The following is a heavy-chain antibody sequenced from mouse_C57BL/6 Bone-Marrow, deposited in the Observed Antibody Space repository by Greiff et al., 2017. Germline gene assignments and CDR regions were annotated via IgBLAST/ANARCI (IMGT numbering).Heavy chain of an antibody. CDR2: IYPRSGNT. Sequence: VMLVESGAELARPGASVKLSCKASGYTFTSYGISWVKQRTGQGLEWIGEIYPRSGNTYYNEKFKGKATLTADKSSSTAYMELRSLTSEDSAVYFCARRGIYYYGSADYWGQGTTLTVSS. D-gene: IGHD1-1*01. CDR1: GYTFTSYG. CDR3: ARRGIYYYGSADY. V-gene: IGHV1-81*01. J-gene: IGHJ2*01.